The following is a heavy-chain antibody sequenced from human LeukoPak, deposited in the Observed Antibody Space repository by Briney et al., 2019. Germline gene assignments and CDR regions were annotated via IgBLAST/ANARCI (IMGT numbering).Heavy chain of an antibody. CDR2: IIPILGIA. CDR3: ATSGYSSSWYSGLDY. J-gene: IGHJ4*02. D-gene: IGHD6-13*01. CDR1: GGTFSSYA. Sequence: GSSVKVSCKASGGTFSSYAISWVRQAPGQGLEWMGRIIPILGIANYAQKFQGRVTITADKSTSTAYMELSSLRSEDTAVYYCATSGYSSSWYSGLDYWGQGTLVTVSS. V-gene: IGHV1-69*04.